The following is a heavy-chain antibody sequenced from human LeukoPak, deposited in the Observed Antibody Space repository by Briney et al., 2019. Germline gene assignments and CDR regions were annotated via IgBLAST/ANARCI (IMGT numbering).Heavy chain of an antibody. Sequence: GGSLRLSCAASGFTFSGYSMNWVRQAPGKGLEWVSSISTSSSYIYYADSVKGRFTISRDTSRNTLYLQMTSLRLEDTAVYYCAKDLMRDRWFGESWGQGTLVTVSS. CDR1: GFTFSGYS. D-gene: IGHD3-10*01. CDR2: ISTSSSYI. J-gene: IGHJ5*02. V-gene: IGHV3-21*01. CDR3: AKDLMRDRWFGES.